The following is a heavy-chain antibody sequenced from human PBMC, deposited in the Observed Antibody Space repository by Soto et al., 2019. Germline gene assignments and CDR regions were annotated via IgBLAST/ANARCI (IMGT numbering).Heavy chain of an antibody. CDR1: GFTFSNSW. CDR3: VKVLARGVGVPRFYFDS. J-gene: IGHJ4*02. V-gene: IGHV3-74*01. Sequence: PGGSLRLSCAASGFTFSNSWMHWVRQVSGKGLEWVSRINADGTSTSYADSVKGRFTISRDNAKNTLYLHVNSLRAEDTAVYYCVKVLARGVGVPRFYFDSCGPGALLT. CDR2: INADGTST. D-gene: IGHD2-2*01.